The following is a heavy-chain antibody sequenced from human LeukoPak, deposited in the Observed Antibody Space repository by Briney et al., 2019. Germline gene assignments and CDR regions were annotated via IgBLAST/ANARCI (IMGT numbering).Heavy chain of an antibody. CDR2: INTSGGST. Sequence: ASVKVSCKASGYTFTSHYMHWVRQAPGQGLEWMGRINTSGGSTTYAQRFQGRVTMTRDTSTSTVYMELSSLRSEDTAVYFCARDSYYDSSGSVDYWGQGTLVTVSS. CDR3: ARDSYYDSSGSVDY. J-gene: IGHJ4*02. D-gene: IGHD3-22*01. CDR1: GYTFTSHY. V-gene: IGHV1-46*01.